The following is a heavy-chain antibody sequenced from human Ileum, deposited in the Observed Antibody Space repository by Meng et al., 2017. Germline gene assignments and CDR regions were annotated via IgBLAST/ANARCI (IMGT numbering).Heavy chain of an antibody. V-gene: IGHV3-23*01. CDR1: GFSFSNYV. D-gene: IGHD3-10*01. CDR2: ISGSGGRT. J-gene: IGHJ4*02. Sequence: GESLKISCAASGFSFSNYVMSWVRQAPGKGLEWVAAISGSGGRTFDADSVRGRFSISRDNSKNTLYLQMNSLRVEDTAVYYCTKEEGSGSYYNGYWGQGKLVTVSS. CDR3: TKEEGSGSYYNGY.